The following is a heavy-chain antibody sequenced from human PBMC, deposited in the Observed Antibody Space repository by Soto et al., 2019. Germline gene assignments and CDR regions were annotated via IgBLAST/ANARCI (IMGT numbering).Heavy chain of an antibody. Sequence: GGSLRLSCAASGFTVSSNYMSWVCQAPGKGLEWVSVIYRGGSTYYADSVKGRFTISRHNSKNTLYLQMNSLRIEDTAVYYCARMGDLGYCSGGSCYQGAFDIWGQGTMVTVSS. CDR3: ARMGDLGYCSGGSCYQGAFDI. V-gene: IGHV3-53*04. J-gene: IGHJ3*02. CDR2: IYRGGST. D-gene: IGHD2-15*01. CDR1: GFTVSSNY.